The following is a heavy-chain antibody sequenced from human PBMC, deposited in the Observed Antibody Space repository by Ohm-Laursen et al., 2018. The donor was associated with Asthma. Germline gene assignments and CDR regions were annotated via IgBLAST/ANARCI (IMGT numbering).Heavy chain of an antibody. CDR2: IYYNGFT. Sequence: SQTLSLTCTVSGGSISSGGYYWSWIRQHPGKGLEWIAYIYYNGFTNYNPSLKSRDTISVDTSKNQFSLNLNSVSATDTAVYFCARSGTYSNDWFDPWGQGTLVIVSS. D-gene: IGHD1-26*01. CDR3: ARSGTYSNDWFDP. V-gene: IGHV4-31*02. CDR1: GGSISSGGYY. J-gene: IGHJ5*02.